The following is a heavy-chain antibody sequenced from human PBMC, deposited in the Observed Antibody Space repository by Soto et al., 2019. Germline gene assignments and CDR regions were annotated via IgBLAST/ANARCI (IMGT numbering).Heavy chain of an antibody. V-gene: IGHV7-4-1*01. CDR2: INTNTGNP. Sequence: ASLKVSCKASGYAFTSYAMNWVRQAPGQGLEWMGWINTNTGNPTYAQGFTGRFVFSLDTSVSTAYLQICSLKAEDTAVYYCARDSPPNYYDFWSGYYHYYYYYGMDVWGQGTTVTVSS. D-gene: IGHD3-3*01. CDR3: ARDSPPNYYDFWSGYYHYYYYYGMDV. CDR1: GYAFTSYA. J-gene: IGHJ6*02.